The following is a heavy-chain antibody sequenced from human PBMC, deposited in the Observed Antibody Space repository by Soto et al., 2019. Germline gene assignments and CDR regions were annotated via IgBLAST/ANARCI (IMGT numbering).Heavy chain of an antibody. J-gene: IGHJ5*02. CDR3: ARVGGINWFDP. CDR1: GGSISSGGYY. Sequence: QVQLQESGPGLVKPSQTLSLTCTVSGGSISSGGYYWSWIRQHPGKGLEWIGYIYYSGSTYYNPSRKGRVTMSVDTSKNQFSLRLSSVTAADTAVYYCARVGGINWFDPWGQGTLVTVSS. V-gene: IGHV4-31*03. CDR2: IYYSGST. D-gene: IGHD3-16*01.